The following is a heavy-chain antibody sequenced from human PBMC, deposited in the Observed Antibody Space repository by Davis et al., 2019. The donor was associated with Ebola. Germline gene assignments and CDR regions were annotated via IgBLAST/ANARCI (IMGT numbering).Heavy chain of an antibody. J-gene: IGHJ4*02. D-gene: IGHD3-9*01. CDR3: AKDGPGRNWFFFED. CDR2: IISSGSSV. CDR1: GFTFTSYT. V-gene: IGHV3-21*04. Sequence: GESLKISCAASGFTFTSYTMYWVRQAPGKGLEWVSSIISSGSSVYYADSVKGRFTVSRDNSESVLYLQMSSLRVEDTAVYHCAKDGPGRNWFFFEDWGQGTLVTVSS.